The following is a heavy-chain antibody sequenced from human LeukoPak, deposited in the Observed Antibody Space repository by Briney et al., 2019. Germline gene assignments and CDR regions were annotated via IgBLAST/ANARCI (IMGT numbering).Heavy chain of an antibody. CDR1: GFTFDDYA. CDR3: AKDTRYDSSGCLDY. Sequence: PGGSLRLSCAASGFTFDDYAMHWVRQAPGKGLEWVSGISWNSGSIGYADSVKGRFTISRDNAKNSLYLQMNSLRAEDMALYYCAKDTRYDSSGCLDYWGQGTLVTVSS. J-gene: IGHJ4*02. CDR2: ISWNSGSI. D-gene: IGHD3-22*01. V-gene: IGHV3-9*03.